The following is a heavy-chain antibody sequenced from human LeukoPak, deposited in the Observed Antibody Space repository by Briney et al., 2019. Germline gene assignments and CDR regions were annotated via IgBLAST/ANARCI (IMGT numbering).Heavy chain of an antibody. Sequence: GGFLRLSCAASGFTFSSYEMNWVRQAPGKGLEWVSYISSSGSTTYYADSVKGRFTISRDNAKNSLYLQMNSLRAEDTAVYYCAELGITMIGGVWGKGTTVTISS. V-gene: IGHV3-48*03. CDR1: GFTFSSYE. J-gene: IGHJ6*04. CDR2: ISSSGSTT. CDR3: AELGITMIGGV. D-gene: IGHD3-10*02.